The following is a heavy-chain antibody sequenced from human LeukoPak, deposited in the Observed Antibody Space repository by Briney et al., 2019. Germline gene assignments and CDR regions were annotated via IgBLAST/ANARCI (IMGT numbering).Heavy chain of an antibody. D-gene: IGHD1-26*01. Sequence: SETLSLTCSVSGDSISSTSYYWGWVRQPPGKGLDWIGSIYSSGSTYYNPSLKSRVTISVDTSKNQFSLNLSSVTAADTAVYYCARSRVGATKGSFDYWGQGTLVTVSS. CDR1: GDSISSTSYY. CDR3: ARSRVGATKGSFDY. CDR2: IYSSGST. J-gene: IGHJ4*02. V-gene: IGHV4-39*07.